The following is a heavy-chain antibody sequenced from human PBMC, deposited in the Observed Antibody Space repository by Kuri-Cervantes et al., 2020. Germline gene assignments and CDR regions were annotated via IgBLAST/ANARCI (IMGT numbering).Heavy chain of an antibody. D-gene: IGHD3-22*01. CDR1: GCTFSGSA. Sequence: GGSLKIPCAGSGCTFSGSAMHWVLQASGKGLEWVGRMRSEANNYATAYAASVGGRFTISRDDSKNTAYLQMDRLRTADTAVDYCPRRIYYDSSGYYPDAFDIWGQGTMVTVSS. V-gene: IGHV3-73*01. CDR2: MRSEANNYAT. CDR3: PRRIYYDSSGYYPDAFDI. J-gene: IGHJ3*02.